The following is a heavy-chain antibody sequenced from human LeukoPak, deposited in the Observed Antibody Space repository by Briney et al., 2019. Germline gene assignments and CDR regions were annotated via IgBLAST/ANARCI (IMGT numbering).Heavy chain of an antibody. CDR3: AGGSDLGF. Sequence: GGSLRLSCAASGFTFSSYAMSWVRQAPGKGLEWVSAISGSGGSTYYADSVKGRFTVSRDNAKNSLYLQMDSLRAEDTAVYYCAGGSDLGFWGQGTLVTVSS. J-gene: IGHJ4*02. CDR2: ISGSGGST. D-gene: IGHD3-10*01. V-gene: IGHV3-23*01. CDR1: GFTFSSYA.